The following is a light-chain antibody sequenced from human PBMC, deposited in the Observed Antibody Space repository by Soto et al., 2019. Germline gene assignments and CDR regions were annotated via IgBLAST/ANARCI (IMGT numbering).Light chain of an antibody. CDR3: SSYAGSNTLV. V-gene: IGLV2-8*01. J-gene: IGLJ2*01. CDR1: GSDIAVYDF. CDR2: EVT. Sequence: QSALPQPPSASGSPGPSVTLSCAGSGSDIAVYDFVSWYQQHPGTAPKLIIYEVTKRPSGVPDRFSGSKSASTASLTVSGLQAEDEADYYCSSYAGSNTLVFGGGTKLTVL.